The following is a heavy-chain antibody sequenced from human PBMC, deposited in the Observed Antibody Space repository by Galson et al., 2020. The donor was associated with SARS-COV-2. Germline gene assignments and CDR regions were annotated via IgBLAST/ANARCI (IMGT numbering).Heavy chain of an antibody. V-gene: IGHV1-69*13. CDR1: GGTFSSYA. D-gene: IGHD5-12*01. CDR3: ARLDGSGYDLALGDWYFDL. Sequence: GASVKVSCKASGGTFSSYAISWVRQAPGQGLEWMGGIIPIFGTANYAQKFQGRVTITADESTSTAYMELSSLRSEDTAVYYCARLDGSGYDLALGDWYFDLWGRGTLVTVSS. CDR2: IIPIFGTA. J-gene: IGHJ2*01.